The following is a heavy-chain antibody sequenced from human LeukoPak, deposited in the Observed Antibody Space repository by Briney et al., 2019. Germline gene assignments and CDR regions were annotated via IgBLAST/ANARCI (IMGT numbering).Heavy chain of an antibody. D-gene: IGHD3-3*01. J-gene: IGHJ6*02. CDR2: MNPNSGNT. CDR1: GYTFTSYD. V-gene: IGHV1-8*01. CDR3: ARGRYDFWSGYYRGYYYYGIDV. Sequence: GASVKVSCKASGYTFTSYDINWVRQATGQGLEWMGWMNPNSGNTGYAQKFQGRVTMTRNTSISTAYMELSSLRSEDTAVYYCARGRYDFWSGYYRGYYYYGIDVWGQGTTVTVSS.